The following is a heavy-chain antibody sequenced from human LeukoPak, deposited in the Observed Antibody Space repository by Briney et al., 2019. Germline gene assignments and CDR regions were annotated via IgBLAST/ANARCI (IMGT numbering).Heavy chain of an antibody. J-gene: IGHJ4*02. Sequence: PSETLSLTCTVSGYSISSGYYWGWIRQPPGKGLEWIGSIYHSGNTYSNPSLKSRVTISVDTSKNQFSLKLSSVTAADTAVYYCARVSIPDNYYDSSGYYYGAPSFDYWGQGTLVTVSS. CDR2: IYHSGNT. V-gene: IGHV4-38-2*02. D-gene: IGHD3-22*01. CDR3: ARVSIPDNYYDSSGYYYGAPSFDY. CDR1: GYSISSGYY.